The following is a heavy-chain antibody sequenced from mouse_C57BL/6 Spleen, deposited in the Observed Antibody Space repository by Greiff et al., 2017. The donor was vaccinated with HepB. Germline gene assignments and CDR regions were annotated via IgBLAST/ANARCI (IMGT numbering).Heavy chain of an antibody. J-gene: IGHJ1*03. V-gene: IGHV15-2*01. CDR2: ILPSIGRT. D-gene: IGHD1-1*01. Sequence: VQLQQSGSELMSPGSSVKLSCKDFDSEVFPIAYMSWVRQKPGHGFEWIGGILPSIGRTIYGEKFEDKATLDADTLSNTAYLELNSLTSEDSAIYYCARRGSSYWYFDVWGTGTTVTVSS. CDR1: DSEVFPIAY. CDR3: ARRGSSYWYFDV.